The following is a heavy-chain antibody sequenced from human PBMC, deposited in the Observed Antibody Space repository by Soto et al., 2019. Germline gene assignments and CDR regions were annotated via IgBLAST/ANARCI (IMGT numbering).Heavy chain of an antibody. D-gene: IGHD5-12*01. CDR3: ARERSGYSDS. V-gene: IGHV1-8*01. Sequence: QVQLVQSGAEVKKAGASVKVSCKASGYTFTSYDINWVRQATGQGLEWMGWRNANSGNTGYAERFQDRVTMTRNTSISTAYMELSSLRSEDTAVYYCARERSGYSDSWGQGTLVTVSS. CDR2: RNANSGNT. CDR1: GYTFTSYD. J-gene: IGHJ4*02.